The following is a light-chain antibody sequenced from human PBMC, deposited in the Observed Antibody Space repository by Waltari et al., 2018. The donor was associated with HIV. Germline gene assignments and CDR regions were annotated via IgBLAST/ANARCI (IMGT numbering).Light chain of an antibody. V-gene: IGKV1-39*01. CDR1: QKINRY. CDR2: GGS. J-gene: IGKJ3*01. Sequence: IQMTQSPSALSASVGDTVPITCRASQKINRYLTWYQKKVGEPPKLLVYGGSSLQRGVPARFRGSGSGSEYILTISNLQSDDFASYFCQQSYGAPFTFGPGSTL. CDR3: QQSYGAPFT.